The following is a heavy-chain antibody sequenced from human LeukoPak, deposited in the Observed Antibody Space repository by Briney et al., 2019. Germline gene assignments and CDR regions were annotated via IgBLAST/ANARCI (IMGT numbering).Heavy chain of an antibody. J-gene: IGHJ4*02. V-gene: IGHV1-46*01. D-gene: IGHD2-2*01. Sequence: ASVKVSCKASGYTFTCYYMHGVGQAAGQGLEGMGIINSCGGSTSYAQKFQGRVTMTRDTSTSKVYMELSSLRSEDTAVYSCARGDIVVVPAPMESFDCWGQGTLVTVSS. CDR3: ARGDIVVVPAPMESFDC. CDR1: GYTFTCYY. CDR2: INSCGGST.